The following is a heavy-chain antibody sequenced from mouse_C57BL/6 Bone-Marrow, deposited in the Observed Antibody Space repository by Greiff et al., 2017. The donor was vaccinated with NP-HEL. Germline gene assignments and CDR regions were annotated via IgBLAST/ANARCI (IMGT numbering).Heavy chain of an antibody. D-gene: IGHD3-2*02. Sequence: QVQLQQPGAELVMPGASVKLSCKASGYTFTSYWMHWVKQRPGQGLEWIGEIDPSDSYTNYNQKFKGKSTLTVDKSSSTAYMQLRSLTSEDSAVYYCARDSSGYVPFDYWGQGTTLTVSS. V-gene: IGHV1-69*01. CDR2: IDPSDSYT. CDR3: ARDSSGYVPFDY. CDR1: GYTFTSYW. J-gene: IGHJ2*01.